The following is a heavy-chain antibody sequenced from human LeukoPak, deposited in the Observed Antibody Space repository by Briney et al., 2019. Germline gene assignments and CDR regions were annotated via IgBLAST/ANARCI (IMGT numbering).Heavy chain of an antibody. CDR3: VRPGYCSSTSCSFDY. Sequence: ASVKVSCTASGGTFSSYAISWVRQAPGQGLEWMGGIIPIFGTANYAQKFQGRVTITADESTSTAYMELSSLRSEDTAVYYCVRPGYCSSTSCSFDYWGQGTLVTVSS. D-gene: IGHD2-2*01. CDR1: GGTFSSYA. V-gene: IGHV1-69*13. J-gene: IGHJ4*02. CDR2: IIPIFGTA.